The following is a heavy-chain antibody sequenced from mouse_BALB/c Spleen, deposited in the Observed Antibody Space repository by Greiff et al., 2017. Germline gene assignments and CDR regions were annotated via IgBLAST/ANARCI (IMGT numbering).Heavy chain of an antibody. D-gene: IGHD2-14*01. CDR3: ARSYYRYDRGFDY. Sequence: EVQLQQSGPELVKPGASVKMSCKASGYTFTSYVMHWVKQKPGQGLEWIGYINPYNDGTKYNEKFKGKATLTSDKSSSTAYMELSSLTSEDSAVYYCARSYYRYDRGFDYWGQGTTLTVSS. V-gene: IGHV1-14*01. CDR1: GYTFTSYV. J-gene: IGHJ2*01. CDR2: INPYNDGT.